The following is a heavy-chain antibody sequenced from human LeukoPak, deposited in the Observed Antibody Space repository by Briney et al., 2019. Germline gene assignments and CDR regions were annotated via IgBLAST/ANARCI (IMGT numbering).Heavy chain of an antibody. Sequence: QTGGSLRLSCAASGFTVSSSSMSWVRQAPGQGLEWVSLIISGGNTHYADSVKGRFTISRDDSKNTLYLQMNSLRAEDTAVYYCARFYGSGLDYWGQGTLVTVSS. D-gene: IGHD6-19*01. CDR2: IISGGNT. CDR1: GFTVSSSS. V-gene: IGHV3-53*01. CDR3: ARFYGSGLDY. J-gene: IGHJ4*02.